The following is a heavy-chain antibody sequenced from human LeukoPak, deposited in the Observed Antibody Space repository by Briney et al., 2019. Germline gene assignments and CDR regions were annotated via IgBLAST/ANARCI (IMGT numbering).Heavy chain of an antibody. J-gene: IGHJ6*03. CDR3: ARAVDNYYYYNMDV. CDR2: ISSSSSYI. Sequence: GGSLRLSCAASGFTFSSYSMNWVRQAPGKGLEWVSSISSSSSYIYYADSVKGRFTTSRDNAKSSLYLQMNSLRAEDTAVYYCARAVDNYYYYNMDVWGKGTTVTVSS. D-gene: IGHD2-2*01. CDR1: GFTFSSYS. V-gene: IGHV3-21*01.